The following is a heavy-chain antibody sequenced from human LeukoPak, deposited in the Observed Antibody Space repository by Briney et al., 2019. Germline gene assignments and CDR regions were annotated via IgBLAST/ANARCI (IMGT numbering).Heavy chain of an antibody. CDR2: IYYSGRT. Sequence: SETLSLTCTVSGGSISGSDYYWGWIRQPPGKGLEWIGSIYYSGRTFYNPSLKSRVTISVDTSSNQFSLKLNSVTAADTAVYYCARQRVKYQLLFAVGFDPWGQGTLVTVSS. V-gene: IGHV4-39*07. CDR1: GGSISGSDYY. J-gene: IGHJ5*02. D-gene: IGHD2-2*01. CDR3: ARQRVKYQLLFAVGFDP.